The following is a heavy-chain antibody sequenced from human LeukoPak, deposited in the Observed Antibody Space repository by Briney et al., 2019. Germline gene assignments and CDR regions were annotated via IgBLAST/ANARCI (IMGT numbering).Heavy chain of an antibody. J-gene: IGHJ3*02. CDR2: ISAYNGNT. CDR3: AREHQDYDFWSGSTGAFDI. Sequence: ASVKVSCKASGYTFTKYGITWVRQAPGQGLEWMGWISAYNGNTNYAQELQGRVTITTDESTSTAYMELSSLRSEDTAVYYCAREHQDYDFWSGSTGAFDIWGQGTMVTVSS. V-gene: IGHV1-18*01. D-gene: IGHD3-3*01. CDR1: GYTFTKYG.